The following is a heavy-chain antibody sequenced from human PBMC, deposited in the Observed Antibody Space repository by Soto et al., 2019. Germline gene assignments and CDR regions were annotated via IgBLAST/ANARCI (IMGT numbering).Heavy chain of an antibody. V-gene: IGHV1-69*08. CDR3: ASDQTGYCIDTTCYAFLQR. CDR1: GGTFSSHT. Sequence: SVKVSCKASGGTFSSHTISWVRQAPGQGLEWMGRVIPILDTANYAQKFQGRVTITADKSSGTAYMELSSLRSEDTAVYYCASDQTGYCIDTTCYAFLQRWGQGTLVTVSS. J-gene: IGHJ1*01. CDR2: VIPILDTA. D-gene: IGHD2-2*01.